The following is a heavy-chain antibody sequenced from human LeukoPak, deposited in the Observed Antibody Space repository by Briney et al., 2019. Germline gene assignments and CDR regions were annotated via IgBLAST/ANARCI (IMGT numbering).Heavy chain of an antibody. D-gene: IGHD3-9*01. CDR1: GYTFTGYY. V-gene: IGHV1-46*01. J-gene: IGHJ4*02. Sequence: ASVKVSCKASGYTFTGYYMHWVRQAPGQGLEWMGIINPNGGSTSYAQKFQGRVTMTRDTSTSTVYMELSSLRSEDTAVYYCARDVGRDYDILPGLDYWGQGTLVTVSS. CDR3: ARDVGRDYDILPGLDY. CDR2: INPNGGST.